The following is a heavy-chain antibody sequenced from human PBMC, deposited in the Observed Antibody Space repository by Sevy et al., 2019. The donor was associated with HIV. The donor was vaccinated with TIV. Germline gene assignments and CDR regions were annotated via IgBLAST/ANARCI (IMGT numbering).Heavy chain of an antibody. J-gene: IGHJ3*02. CDR1: GYTLTELS. V-gene: IGHV1-24*01. D-gene: IGHD6-13*01. CDR2: FDPEDGET. CDR3: ATDLTRIAAPSAFDI. Sequence: ASVKVSCKVSGYTLTELSMHWVRQAPGKGLEWMGGFDPEDGETIYAQKFQGRVTMTEDTSTDTAYMELSSLRSEDTAVYYCATDLTRIAAPSAFDIWGQGTMVTVSS.